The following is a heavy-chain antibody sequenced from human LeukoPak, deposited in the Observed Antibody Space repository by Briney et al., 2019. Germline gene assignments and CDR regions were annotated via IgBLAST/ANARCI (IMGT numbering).Heavy chain of an antibody. CDR3: ARSHNVYFDY. J-gene: IGHJ4*02. Sequence: ASVKVSCKPSGYNFTTYNLHWVRQAPGQGLEWMGWISTSTGDTDYARNLRGRVTMSTDASTGTAYMELRRLRSDDTAVYYCARSHNVYFDYWGQGTLLTVTT. CDR2: ISTSTGDT. CDR1: GYNFTTYN. V-gene: IGHV1-18*04. D-gene: IGHD5-24*01.